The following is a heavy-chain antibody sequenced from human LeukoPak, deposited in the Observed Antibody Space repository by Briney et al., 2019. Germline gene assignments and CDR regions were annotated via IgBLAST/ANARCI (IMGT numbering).Heavy chain of an antibody. CDR1: GYTLTELS. V-gene: IGHV1-24*01. CDR2: FDPEDGET. J-gene: IGHJ6*02. CDR3: ATQGNKQPKNYGMDV. D-gene: IGHD2/OR15-2a*01. Sequence: GASVKVSCKVSGYTLTELSMPWVRQAPGKGLEWMGGFDPEDGETIYAQKFQGRVTMTEDTSTDTAYMELSSLRSEDTAVYYCATQGNKQPKNYGMDVWGQGTTVTVSS.